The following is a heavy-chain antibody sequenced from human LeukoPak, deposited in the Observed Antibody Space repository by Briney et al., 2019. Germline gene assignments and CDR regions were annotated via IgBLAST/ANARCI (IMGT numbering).Heavy chain of an antibody. V-gene: IGHV4-61*02. CDR3: ARKIVGATTAGGLLDY. CDR1: GGSISSGSYY. D-gene: IGHD1-26*01. CDR2: IYTSGST. Sequence: PSQTLSLTCTVSGGSISSGSYYWSWIRQPAGKGLEWIGRIYTSGSTNYNPSLKSRVTISVDTSKNQFSLKLSSVTAADTAVYYCARKIVGATTAGGLLDYWGQGTLVTVSS. J-gene: IGHJ4*02.